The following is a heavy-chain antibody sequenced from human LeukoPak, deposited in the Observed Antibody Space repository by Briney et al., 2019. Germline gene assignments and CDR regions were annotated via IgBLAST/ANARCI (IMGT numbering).Heavy chain of an antibody. Sequence: GGSLRLSCAASGFTVSSNYMSWVRQAPGKGLVWVSRINNDGSSTNYADSVKGRFTISRDNAKSTLYLQMNSLRAEDTAVYYCARASYSTSSRNWFDPWGQGTLVTVSS. J-gene: IGHJ5*02. CDR3: ARASYSTSSRNWFDP. CDR1: GFTVSSNY. V-gene: IGHV3-74*01. D-gene: IGHD6-6*01. CDR2: INNDGSST.